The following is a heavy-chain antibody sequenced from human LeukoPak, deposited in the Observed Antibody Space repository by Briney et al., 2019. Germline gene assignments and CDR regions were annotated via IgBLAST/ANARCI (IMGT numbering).Heavy chain of an antibody. Sequence: PGGSLRLSCAASGFTFSSYWMHWVRQGPGKGLVWVSRIYSDGSRTTYADSVKGRFTISGDNAKNTLYLQMNSLRVEDTAMYYCARARYDSSGYYSIFDYWGQGTLVTVSS. D-gene: IGHD3-22*01. CDR3: ARARYDSSGYYSIFDY. CDR2: IYSDGSRT. V-gene: IGHV3-74*01. CDR1: GFTFSSYW. J-gene: IGHJ4*02.